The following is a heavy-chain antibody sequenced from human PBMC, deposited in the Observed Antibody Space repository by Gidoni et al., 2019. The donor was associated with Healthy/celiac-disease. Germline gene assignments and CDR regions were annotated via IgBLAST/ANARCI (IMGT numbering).Heavy chain of an antibody. CDR1: GFTFSSYS. D-gene: IGHD1-26*01. V-gene: IGHV3-21*01. CDR3: ARDRWEGEPAPFDY. J-gene: IGHJ4*02. Sequence: EVQLVESGGGLVKPGGSLRLSCAASGFTFSSYSMNWVRQAPGKGLEWVSSISSSSSYIYYADSVKGRFTISRDNAKNSLYLQMNSLRAEDTAVYYCARDRWEGEPAPFDYWGQGTLVTVSS. CDR2: ISSSSSYI.